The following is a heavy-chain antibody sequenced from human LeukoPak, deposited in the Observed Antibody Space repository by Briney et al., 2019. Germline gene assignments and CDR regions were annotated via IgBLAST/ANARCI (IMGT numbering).Heavy chain of an antibody. CDR1: SGSIRSSSYY. D-gene: IGHD6-13*01. CDR2: IYYSGST. J-gene: IGHJ5*02. V-gene: IGHV4-39*07. Sequence: SETLSLTCTVSSGSIRSSSYYWGWIRQPPGKGLEWIGSIYYSGSTYYNPSLKSRVTISVDTSKNQFSLKLSSVAAADTAVYYCARDIRIAAAGRVVSWFDPWGQGTLVTVSS. CDR3: ARDIRIAAAGRVVSWFDP.